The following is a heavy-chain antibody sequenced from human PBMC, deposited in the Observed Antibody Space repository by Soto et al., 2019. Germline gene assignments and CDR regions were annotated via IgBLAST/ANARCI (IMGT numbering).Heavy chain of an antibody. CDR1: GYTFTAYH. CDR2: INPKFGDT. V-gene: IGHV1-2*02. J-gene: IGHJ6*02. CDR3: ARNMDYYYGRGSGNGYGV. D-gene: IGHD3-10*02. Sequence: QVRLVQSGAEVKEPGDSVRVSCEASGYTFTAYHIHWVRQAPGQGLEWMGWINPKFGDTGYAQDFQGRVSITSDMSISTAYMELSRPTSDDTALYYCARNMDYYYGRGSGNGYGVWGQGPTVTVFS.